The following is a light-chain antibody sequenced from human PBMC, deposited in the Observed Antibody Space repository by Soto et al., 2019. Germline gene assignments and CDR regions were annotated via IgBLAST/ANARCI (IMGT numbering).Light chain of an antibody. CDR1: QSIPTG. Sequence: DITLTQSPHTAAVYVGDRVTIPCPASQSIPTGLAWYRHRPRKAAKIMGYAASSLQGGVPSRFSGSGSGTEFPLTICSLQPEDFATYYCQQASSFPPTFGQGTRLEI. CDR3: QQASSFPPT. J-gene: IGKJ5*01. V-gene: IGKV1-12*01. CDR2: AAS.